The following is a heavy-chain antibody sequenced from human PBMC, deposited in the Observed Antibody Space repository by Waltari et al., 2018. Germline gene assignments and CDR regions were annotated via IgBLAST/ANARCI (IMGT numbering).Heavy chain of an antibody. V-gene: IGHV4-4*02. CDR3: ARDRGRGLYLDS. D-gene: IGHD2-15*01. J-gene: IGHJ4*02. Sequence: QLQESGPGLVKPSGTLSLTCVVSGDSMSRNDCWGWGRQSPGKGLEWIGQVRGDGVTNYKPSFASLVILSLDTSLNQFSLKILSATAADTGVYYCARDRGRGLYLDSWGQGTLVTVSP. CDR1: GDSMSRNDC. CDR2: VRGDGVT.